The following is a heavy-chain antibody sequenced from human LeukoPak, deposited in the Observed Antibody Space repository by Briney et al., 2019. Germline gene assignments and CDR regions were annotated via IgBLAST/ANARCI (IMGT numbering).Heavy chain of an antibody. CDR1: GDSISSNGVA. D-gene: IGHD3/OR15-3a*01. CDR3: ARGRDSAFDY. V-gene: IGHV6-1*01. CDR2: TYYNSKWYN. J-gene: IGHJ4*02. Sequence: SQTLSLTCPITGDSISSNGVAWNWIRQSPSRGLEWLGRTYYNSKWYNDYAASVKSRISVNADTTKNQFSVHLNSVTPEDTAVYYCARGRDSAFDYWGQGTLVTVSS.